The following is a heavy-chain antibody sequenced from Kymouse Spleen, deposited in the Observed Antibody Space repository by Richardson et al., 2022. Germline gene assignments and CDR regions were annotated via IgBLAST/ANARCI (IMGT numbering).Heavy chain of an antibody. CDR1: GFTFSSYW. CDR2: IKQDGSEK. Sequence: EVQLVESGGGLVQPGGSLRLSCAASGFTFSSYWMSWVRQAPGKGLEWVANIKQDGSEKYYVDSVKGRFTISRDNAKNSLYLQMNSLRAEDTAVYYCARDRGGYSYGYYYYYGMDVWGQGTTVTVSS. CDR3: ARDRGGYSYGYYYYYGMDV. D-gene: IGHD5-18,IGHD5-18*01. J-gene: IGHJ6*02. V-gene: IGHV3-7*01.